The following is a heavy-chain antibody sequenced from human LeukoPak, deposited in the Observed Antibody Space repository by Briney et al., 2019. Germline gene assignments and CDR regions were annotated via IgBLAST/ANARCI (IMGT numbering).Heavy chain of an antibody. J-gene: IGHJ4*02. Sequence: SETLSLTCTVSGDSMGENYWSWIRQPPGKSLEYIGFIYRTGSSNYNPSLKSRVTMSIDTSKNQFSLKLNSVTAADTAVYYCARGSSSWYLIFDHWGQGTLVTVSS. D-gene: IGHD6-13*01. CDR3: ARGSSSWYLIFDH. V-gene: IGHV4-59*01. CDR1: GDSMGENY. CDR2: IYRTGSS.